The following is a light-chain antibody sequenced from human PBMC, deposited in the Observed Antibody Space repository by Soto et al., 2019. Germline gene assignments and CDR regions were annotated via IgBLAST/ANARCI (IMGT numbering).Light chain of an antibody. CDR2: EVS. J-gene: IGLJ1*01. Sequence: QSVLTQPASVSGSPGQSITISCTGTSSDVGSYNYVSWYQQHPGKAPKLMIYEVSDRPSGISSRFSGSKSGSTASLTISGLQAEDEANYYCCSYAGDNIFVFGTGTKVTVL. V-gene: IGLV2-23*02. CDR1: SSDVGSYNY. CDR3: CSYAGDNIFV.